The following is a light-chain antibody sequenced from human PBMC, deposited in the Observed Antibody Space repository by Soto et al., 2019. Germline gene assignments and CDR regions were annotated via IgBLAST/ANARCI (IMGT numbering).Light chain of an antibody. CDR3: CSYAGSYTSYV. CDR1: SSDVDGYNY. Sequence: QSVLTQPRSVSGSPGQSVTISCTGTSSDVDGYNYVSWYQQHPGKAPKLMIYVVSGRPSGVPDRFSGSKSGNTASLTISGLQAEDEADYYCCSYAGSYTSYVFGAGTKVTVL. CDR2: VVS. J-gene: IGLJ1*01. V-gene: IGLV2-11*01.